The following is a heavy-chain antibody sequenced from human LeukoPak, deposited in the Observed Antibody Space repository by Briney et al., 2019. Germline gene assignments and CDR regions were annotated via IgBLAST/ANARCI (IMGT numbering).Heavy chain of an antibody. J-gene: IGHJ4*02. CDR2: TSAYNGNT. V-gene: IGHV1-18*01. CDR3: ASDGGDSYFDY. Sequence: ASVKVSCKASGGTFSSYAISWVRRAPGQGLEWMGWTSAYNGNTNYAQKLQGRVTMTTDTSTSTAYMELRSLRSDDTAVYYCASDGGDSYFDYWGQGTLVTVSS. CDR1: GGTFSSYA. D-gene: IGHD2-21*02.